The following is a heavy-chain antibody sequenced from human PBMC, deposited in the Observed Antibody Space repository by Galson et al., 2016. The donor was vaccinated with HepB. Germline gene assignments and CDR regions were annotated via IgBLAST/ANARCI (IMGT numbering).Heavy chain of an antibody. V-gene: IGHV3-7*03. Sequence: SLRLSCAASGFTFSSYWLSWVRQAPGKGLERVANIKMDGSEIHYVDSVKGRFTISRDNANNALYLQMNSLRVVDTAVYYCAREGTLTAYNFDAWGQGTTVTVSS. D-gene: IGHD3-9*01. J-gene: IGHJ6*02. CDR2: IKMDGSEI. CDR3: AREGTLTAYNFDA. CDR1: GFTFSSYW.